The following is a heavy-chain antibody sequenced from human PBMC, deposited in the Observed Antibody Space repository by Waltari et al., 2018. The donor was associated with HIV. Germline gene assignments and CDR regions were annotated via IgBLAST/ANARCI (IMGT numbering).Heavy chain of an antibody. CDR1: GFTFSSYW. CDR2: INSEGSIT. D-gene: IGHD5-18*01. Sequence: EVQLVESGGGLVQPGGSLRLSCAASGFTFSSYWMHWVRQAPGKGLVWVSRINSEGSITSHADSVKGRFTISRDNARNTLYLQMNILGAEDTAMYYCAKGGTSGYTFGFGRWGQGTLVTVSS. CDR3: AKGGTSGYTFGFGR. J-gene: IGHJ1*01. V-gene: IGHV3-74*01.